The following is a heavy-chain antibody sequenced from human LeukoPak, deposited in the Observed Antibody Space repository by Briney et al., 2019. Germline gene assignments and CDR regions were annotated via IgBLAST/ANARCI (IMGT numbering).Heavy chain of an antibody. CDR3: TTERNWELLRPYGLDI. D-gene: IGHD1-26*01. Sequence: GGSLRLSCATSGFIFTNAWMKWVRQAPGKGLEWVGRIRTKIEGETTDYAAPVKGRFTISRDDSKTTLYLHMNSLQTEDSAVYYCTTERNWELLRPYGLDIWGQGTAVTVSS. V-gene: IGHV3-15*07. CDR2: IRTKIEGETT. J-gene: IGHJ6*02. CDR1: GFIFTNAW.